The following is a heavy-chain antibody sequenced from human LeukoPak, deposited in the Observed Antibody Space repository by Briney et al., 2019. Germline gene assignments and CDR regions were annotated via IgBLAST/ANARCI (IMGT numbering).Heavy chain of an antibody. D-gene: IGHD1-26*01. CDR1: GFTFSSDW. J-gene: IGHJ4*02. CDR2: VKQDGREK. Sequence: PGESLRLACAASGFTFSSDWMSWVRQAPGKGLEWVANVKQDGREKYYVNSVKGRSTISRDNAKNSLYLQMNSLRAEATAVYYCASLGATGGYFDYWGQGTLVTVSS. CDR3: ASLGATGGYFDY. V-gene: IGHV3-7*01.